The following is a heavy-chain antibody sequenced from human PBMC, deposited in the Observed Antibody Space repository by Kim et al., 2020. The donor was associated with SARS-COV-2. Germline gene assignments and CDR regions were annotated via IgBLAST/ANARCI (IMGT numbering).Heavy chain of an antibody. V-gene: IGHV4-39*01. J-gene: IGHJ4*02. D-gene: IGHD1-26*01. CDR3: ARRGMGATSWALFDY. Sequence: PSIKSRVTISVATSKNQFSLKLSSVTAADTAVYYCARRGMGATSWALFDYWGQGTLVTVSS.